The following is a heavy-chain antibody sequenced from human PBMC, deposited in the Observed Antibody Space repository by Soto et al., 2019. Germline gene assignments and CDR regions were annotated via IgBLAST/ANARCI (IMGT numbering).Heavy chain of an antibody. J-gene: IGHJ1*01. V-gene: IGHV3-23*01. CDR3: AKAVPGIAVAGTGYFKP. Sequence: GGSLRLSCAASGFTFSSYAMSWVRQAPGKGLEWVSFISGSGDSTYYADSVKGRFTISRDNSKKTVYLQMNSLRAEDTAVYYCAKAVPGIAVAGTGYFKPWGQGX. CDR2: ISGSGDST. D-gene: IGHD6-19*01. CDR1: GFTFSSYA.